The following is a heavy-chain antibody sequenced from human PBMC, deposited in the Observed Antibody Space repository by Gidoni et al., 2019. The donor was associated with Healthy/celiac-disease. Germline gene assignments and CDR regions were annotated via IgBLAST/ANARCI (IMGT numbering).Heavy chain of an antibody. CDR2: IWYDGSNK. V-gene: IGHV3-33*01. D-gene: IGHD4-17*01. J-gene: IGHJ4*02. CDR1: GFPISSYG. CDR3: ARDTSTVTTYYFDY. Sequence: QVQLVESGGGVVQPGRSLRLSFAASGFPISSYGMHWVRQAPGKGLEWVAVIWYDGSNKYYADSVKGRFTISRENSKNTLYLQMNSLRAEDTAVYYCARDTSTVTTYYFDYWGQGTLVTVSS.